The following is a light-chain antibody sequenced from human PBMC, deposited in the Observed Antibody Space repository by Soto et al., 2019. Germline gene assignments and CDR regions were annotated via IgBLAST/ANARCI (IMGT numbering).Light chain of an antibody. J-gene: IGKJ5*01. V-gene: IGKV3D-20*02. CDR3: QQRSNWPQIT. CDR2: GVS. CDR1: QSVRSSY. Sequence: EIVLTQSPDTLSLSPGESATLSCRASQSVRSSYLAWYQQTPGQTPRLLIYGVSTRATGIPDRFTGSGSGTNFTLTISRLEPEDFAVYYCQQRSNWPQITFGQGTRLEIK.